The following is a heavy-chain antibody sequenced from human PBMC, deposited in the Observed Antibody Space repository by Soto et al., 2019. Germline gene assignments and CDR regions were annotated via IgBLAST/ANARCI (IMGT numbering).Heavy chain of an antibody. D-gene: IGHD2-15*01. CDR3: ARGYGYCSCGSCYYIDY. V-gene: IGHV4-34*01. CDR2: INHSGST. Sequence: QVQLQQWGAGLLKPSETLSLTCAVYGGSFSGYYWSWIRQPPGKGLEWIGEINHSGSTNYNPSLKRRVTISVDTSKNQFSLKLSSVTAADTAVYYCARGYGYCSCGSCYYIDYWGQGTLVTVSS. J-gene: IGHJ4*02. CDR1: GGSFSGYY.